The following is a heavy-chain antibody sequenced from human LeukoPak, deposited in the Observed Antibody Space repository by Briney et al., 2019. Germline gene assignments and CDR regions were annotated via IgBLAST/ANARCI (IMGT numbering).Heavy chain of an antibody. CDR3: AEEGGHSYDYFDY. CDR1: GFTFNNYA. Sequence: GGSLRLSCAASGFTFNNYAMSWVRQAPGKRLEWVSGISSGGSTYHADSVQGRFTISRDNSKNMLYLQMSSLRAEDTALYYCAEEGGHSYDYFDYWGQGTLVTVSS. D-gene: IGHD2-15*01. CDR2: ISSGGST. V-gene: IGHV3-23*01. J-gene: IGHJ4*02.